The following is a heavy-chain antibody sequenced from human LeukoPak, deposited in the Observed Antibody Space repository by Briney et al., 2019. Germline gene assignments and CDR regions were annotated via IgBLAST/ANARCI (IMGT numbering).Heavy chain of an antibody. CDR2: IYYSGST. V-gene: IGHV4-39*01. Sequence: PSETLSLTCTVSGGSISSSSYYWGWIRQPPGKGLEWIGNIYYSGSTYYSPSLKSRVTISVDTSKNQFSLKLSSVTAADTAVYYCARAERWLQFNDAFDIWGQGTMVTVSS. CDR3: ARAERWLQFNDAFDI. J-gene: IGHJ3*02. CDR1: GGSISSSSYY. D-gene: IGHD5-24*01.